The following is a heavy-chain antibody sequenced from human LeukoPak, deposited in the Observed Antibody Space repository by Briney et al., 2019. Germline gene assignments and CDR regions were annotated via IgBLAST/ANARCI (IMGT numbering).Heavy chain of an antibody. CDR1: GGSISSYY. D-gene: IGHD5-12*01. J-gene: IGHJ6*02. Sequence: SSETLSLTCTVSGGSISSYYWSWIRQPPGKGLEWIGYIYYSGSTNYNPSLKSRVTISVDTSKNQFSLKLSSVTAADTAVYYCARDRSIVATSYYYGMDVWGQGTTVTVSS. CDR3: ARDRSIVATSYYYGMDV. CDR2: IYYSGST. V-gene: IGHV4-59*01.